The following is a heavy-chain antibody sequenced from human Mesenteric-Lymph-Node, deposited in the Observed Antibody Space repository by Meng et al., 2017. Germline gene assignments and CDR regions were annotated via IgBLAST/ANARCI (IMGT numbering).Heavy chain of an antibody. V-gene: IGHV3-33*01. CDR2: IWYDGGYQ. CDR3: ARPYYYDTSGSHYYFDY. D-gene: IGHD3-22*01. Sequence: GESLKISCAASGFTFSSYGMHWVRQAPGKGLEWVAAIWYDGGYQYYADSVKGRFTISRDNSKNTLYLQMNSLRAEDTAMFYCARPYYYDTSGSHYYFDYWGQGTLVTVSS. CDR1: GFTFSSYG. J-gene: IGHJ4*02.